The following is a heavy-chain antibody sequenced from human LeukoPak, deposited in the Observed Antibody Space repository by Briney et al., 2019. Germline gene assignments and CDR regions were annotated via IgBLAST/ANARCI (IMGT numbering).Heavy chain of an antibody. J-gene: IGHJ4*02. CDR2: INSHNSNT. V-gene: IGHV1-18*01. Sequence: GASVKVSCKASDYPFTSYGISWVRQAPGQGLEWMGWINSHNSNTNYAQNLQDRVSMTTDTSTSTAFMELRGLRSDDTAVYYCARDSISLVRGTVITATFDYWGQGTLVTVSS. CDR1: DYPFTSYG. D-gene: IGHD3-10*01. CDR3: ARDSISLVRGTVITATFDY.